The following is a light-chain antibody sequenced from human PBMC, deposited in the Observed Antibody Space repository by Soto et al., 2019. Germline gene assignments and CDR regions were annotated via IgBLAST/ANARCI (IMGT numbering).Light chain of an antibody. Sequence: EIVLTQSPATLSLSPGDSATLSCRASQSIRSYLAWYQQKRGQAPRLLIYDASNRATGILARFSGRGSGTDFSLTISSLEPEDFAVYYCQQRSSWPLTFGGGTKVEIK. J-gene: IGKJ4*01. CDR2: DAS. CDR3: QQRSSWPLT. V-gene: IGKV3-11*01. CDR1: QSIRSY.